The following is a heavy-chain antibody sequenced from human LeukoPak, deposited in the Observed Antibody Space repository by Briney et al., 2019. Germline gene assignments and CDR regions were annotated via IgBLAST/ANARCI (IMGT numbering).Heavy chain of an antibody. CDR2: ISGSGGST. CDR3: AKDPHSSGWTESYYFDY. D-gene: IGHD6-19*01. Sequence: PGGSLRLSCAASGFTFSSYAMSWVRQAPGKGLEWVPAISGSGGSTYYADSVKGRFTISRDNSKNTLYLQMNSLRAEDTAVYYCAKDPHSSGWTESYYFDYWGQGTLVTVSS. V-gene: IGHV3-23*01. CDR1: GFTFSSYA. J-gene: IGHJ4*02.